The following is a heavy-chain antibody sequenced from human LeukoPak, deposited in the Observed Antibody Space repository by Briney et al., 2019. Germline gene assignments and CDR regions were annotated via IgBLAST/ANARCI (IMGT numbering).Heavy chain of an antibody. Sequence: PGGSLRLSCATSAFTFSDHDIDWVRQAPGKGLEWVGRTRNKARSYTTSYAASVKGRFTVSRDYSQNSVYLQMSSLKTEDTAVYYCARTTVTTGDFDYWGQGTLVTVSS. V-gene: IGHV3-72*01. D-gene: IGHD4-17*01. CDR3: ARTTVTTGDFDY. CDR2: TRNKARSYTT. CDR1: AFTFSDHD. J-gene: IGHJ4*02.